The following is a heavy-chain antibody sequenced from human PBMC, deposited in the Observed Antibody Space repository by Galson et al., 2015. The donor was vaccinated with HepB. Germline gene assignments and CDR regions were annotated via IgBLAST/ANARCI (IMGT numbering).Heavy chain of an antibody. CDR3: ARHSLVSVDALDI. Sequence: SVKVSCKASRYTFTAYDISWVRQAPGQGLEWLGWFSPPSGNTKYAQKFPGRVAMTRDTSTSTAYVELRRLRSDDTAIYSCARHSLVSVDALDIWGQGTMVTVSS. V-gene: IGHV1-18*01. CDR2: FSPPSGNT. D-gene: IGHD2-21*01. J-gene: IGHJ3*02. CDR1: RYTFTAYD.